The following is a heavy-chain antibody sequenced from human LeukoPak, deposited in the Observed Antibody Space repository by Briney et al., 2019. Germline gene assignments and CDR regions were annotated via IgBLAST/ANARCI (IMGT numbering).Heavy chain of an antibody. V-gene: IGHV1-8*03. J-gene: IGHJ3*02. CDR1: GYTFTSYD. D-gene: IGHD4-17*01. CDR2: MNPNSGNT. Sequence: ASVKVSCKASGYTFTSYDINWVRQATGQGLEWMGWMNPNSGNTGYAQKFQGRVTITRNTSISTAYMELSRLRSDDTAVYYCARDTVTTGGAFDIWGQGTMVTVSS. CDR3: ARDTVTTGGAFDI.